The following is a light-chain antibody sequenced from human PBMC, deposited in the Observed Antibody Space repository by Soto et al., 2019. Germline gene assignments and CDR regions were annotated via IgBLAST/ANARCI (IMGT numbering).Light chain of an antibody. CDR3: LQYKIYPLT. CDR2: AAS. V-gene: IGKV1-16*01. Sequence: DIQMTQSPSSLSASVGDTVTITCRASQDISTYLAWFQEKTGKAPKSLISAASSLQSGVSSRYSGSGSGTDFALTISSLQPEDFATYYCLQYKIYPLTLGGGTKVEI. CDR1: QDISTY. J-gene: IGKJ4*01.